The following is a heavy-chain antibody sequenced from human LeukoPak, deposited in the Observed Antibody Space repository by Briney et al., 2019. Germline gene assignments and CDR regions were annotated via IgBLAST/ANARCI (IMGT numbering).Heavy chain of an antibody. CDR3: ARVGGTYYYDSSGLVDY. V-gene: IGHV1-69*13. J-gene: IGHJ4*02. CDR1: GGTFSSYA. CDR2: IIPIFGTA. Sequence: SVKVSCKASGGTFSSYAISWVRQAPGQGLEWMGGIIPIFGTANYAQKFQGRVTITADESTSTAYMELSSLRSEDTAVYYCARVGGTYYYDSSGLVDYWGQGTLVTVSS. D-gene: IGHD3-22*01.